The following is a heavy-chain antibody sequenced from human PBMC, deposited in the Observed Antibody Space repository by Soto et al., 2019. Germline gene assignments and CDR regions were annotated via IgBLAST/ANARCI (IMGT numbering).Heavy chain of an antibody. D-gene: IGHD5-18*01. CDR2: ISGYNGNT. J-gene: IGHJ4*02. CDR3: AKGYNYGYGDY. Sequence: QVQLVQSGAEVKKPGASVKVSYRASGYTFTTYGISWVRQAPGQGLEWMGWISGYNGNTNYAQKFQGRVTMTTDTSTSTAYMELRSLRSADTAVYFCAKGYNYGYGDYWGLGTLVTVSS. V-gene: IGHV1-18*01. CDR1: GYTFTTYG.